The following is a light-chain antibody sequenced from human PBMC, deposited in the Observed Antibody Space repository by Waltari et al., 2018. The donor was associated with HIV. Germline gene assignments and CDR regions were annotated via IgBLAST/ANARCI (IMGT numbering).Light chain of an antibody. V-gene: IGLV2-11*01. Sequence: QSALTQPRSVSGSPGPSVTISCTGTSSAIGYFDSVSWYQQFPGKAPKVIIYEVHQRPSGVPDRFAGCKSGITASLTISGRQGEEEADYYGGSYAGAYTYVFGTGTKVTVL. J-gene: IGLJ1*01. CDR2: EVH. CDR3: GSYAGAYTYV. CDR1: SSAIGYFDS.